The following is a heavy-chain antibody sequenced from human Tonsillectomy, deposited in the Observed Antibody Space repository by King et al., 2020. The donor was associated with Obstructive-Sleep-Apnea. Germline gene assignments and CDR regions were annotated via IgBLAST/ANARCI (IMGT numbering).Heavy chain of an antibody. J-gene: IGHJ3*02. D-gene: IGHD2-15*01. V-gene: IGHV3-30*03. CDR1: GFTFSSYG. CDR3: ATPLRYSNAFDI. Sequence: QLVQSGGGVVQPGRSLRPSCAASGFTFSSYGIHWVRQAPGKGLEWVAVISYDGSNKYYADSVKGRFTISRDNSKNTLYLQMNSLRAEDTAVYYCATPLRYSNAFDIWGQGTMVTVSS. CDR2: ISYDGSNK.